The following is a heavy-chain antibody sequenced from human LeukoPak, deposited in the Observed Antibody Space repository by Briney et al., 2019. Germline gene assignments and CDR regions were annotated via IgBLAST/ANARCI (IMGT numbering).Heavy chain of an antibody. CDR2: ISGSGGST. Sequence: GGSLRLSCAASGFTFSSYAMGWVRQAPGKGLEWVSAISGSGGSTYYADSVKGRFTISRDNSKNTLYLQMNSLRVEDTAVYYCAKLYSGSYGSFDYWGQGTLVTVSS. CDR3: AKLYSGSYGSFDY. J-gene: IGHJ4*02. CDR1: GFTFSSYA. D-gene: IGHD1-26*01. V-gene: IGHV3-23*01.